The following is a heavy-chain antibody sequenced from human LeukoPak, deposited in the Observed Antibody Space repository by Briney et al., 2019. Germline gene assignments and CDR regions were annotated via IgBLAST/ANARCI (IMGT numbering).Heavy chain of an antibody. D-gene: IGHD6-19*01. J-gene: IGHJ4*02. CDR1: GFTFDDYA. Sequence: PGGSLRLSCAASGFTFDDYAMHWVRQAPGKGLEWVSGISWNSGTIGYADSVKGRFTISRDNAKNSLYVQMNSLRAEDTALYYCAKDQAVAGRGFDYWGQGTLVTVSS. CDR3: AKDQAVAGRGFDY. V-gene: IGHV3-9*01. CDR2: ISWNSGTI.